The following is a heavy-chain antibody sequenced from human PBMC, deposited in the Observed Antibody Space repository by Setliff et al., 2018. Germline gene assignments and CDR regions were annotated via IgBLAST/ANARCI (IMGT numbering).Heavy chain of an antibody. D-gene: IGHD3-3*01. CDR3: ARASTYYNFWSGYYGDSTNWFDP. J-gene: IGHJ5*02. CDR2: IYYSGST. CDR1: GGSISSSSYY. Sequence: SETLSLTCTVSGGSISSSSYYWGWIRQPPGKGLEWIGIIYYSGSTYYNPSLKSRVTISVDTSKNQFSLKLSSVTAADTAVYYCARASTYYNFWSGYYGDSTNWFDPWGQGTLVTVSS. V-gene: IGHV4-39*07.